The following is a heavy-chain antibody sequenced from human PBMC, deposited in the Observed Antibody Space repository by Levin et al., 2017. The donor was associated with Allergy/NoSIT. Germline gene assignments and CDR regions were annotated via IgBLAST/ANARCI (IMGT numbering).Heavy chain of an antibody. D-gene: IGHD3-9*01. CDR1: GGSISSSISY. J-gene: IGHJ4*02. V-gene: IGHV4-39*01. CDR3: ARQCYDILTGYYNFDY. CDR2: IYNSGST. Sequence: PGGSLRLSCTVSGGSISSSISYWGWIRQAPGKGLEWIGSIYNSGSTYYNPSLKSRVTTSVDTSENQFSLKLSSVTAADTAVYYCARQCYDILTGYYNFDYWGQGTLVTVSS.